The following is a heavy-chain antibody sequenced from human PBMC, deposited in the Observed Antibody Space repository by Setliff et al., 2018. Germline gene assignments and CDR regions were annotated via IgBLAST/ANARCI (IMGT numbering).Heavy chain of an antibody. CDR2: LSPSGNT. CDR3: ARGRAGHSGH. J-gene: IGHJ4*02. CDR1: GGSISSDY. V-gene: IGHV4-4*07. Sequence: SETLSLTCVVSGGSISSDYWGWIRQPAGKGLEWIGRLSPSGNTNYSPSLKSRVTMSLDTSKNYFSLKLKSVTAADTAVYYCARGRAGHSGHWGQGTLVTVSS. D-gene: IGHD6-19*01.